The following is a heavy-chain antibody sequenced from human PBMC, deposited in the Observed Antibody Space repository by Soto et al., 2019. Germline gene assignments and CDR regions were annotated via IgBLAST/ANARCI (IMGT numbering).Heavy chain of an antibody. CDR1: GFTFSSCA. J-gene: IGHJ4*02. D-gene: IGHD3-3*01. CDR2: IGGSGGDT. CDR3: ARRTWRGRADY. Sequence: HPGGALRVTSSASGFTFSSCAMSWVRQAPGKGLEWVSGIGGSGGDTFYADSVKGRFTVSRDNAENTLYLQLNSLRVEDSAIYYCARRTWRGRADYWGQGILVTFSS. V-gene: IGHV3-23*01.